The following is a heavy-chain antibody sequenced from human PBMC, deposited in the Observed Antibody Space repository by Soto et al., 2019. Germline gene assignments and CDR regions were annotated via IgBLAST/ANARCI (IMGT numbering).Heavy chain of an antibody. Sequence: QVQLQESGPALVRPSDSLSLMCSVSGVPITTFYWSWIRQAPGKGLEYIGYIYYGGSTHYNPALNSRDTISVDTAKNVFSLNLRSVTAAVTAAYYCARGQLLHYQYGLDVWGQGTTVIV. D-gene: IGHD3-16*01. V-gene: IGHV4-59*07. CDR3: ARGQLLHYQYGLDV. CDR1: GVPITTFY. J-gene: IGHJ6*02. CDR2: IYYGGST.